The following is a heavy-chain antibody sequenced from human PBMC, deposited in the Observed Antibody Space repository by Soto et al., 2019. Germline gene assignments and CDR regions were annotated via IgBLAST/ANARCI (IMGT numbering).Heavy chain of an antibody. V-gene: IGHV5-51*01. CDR3: ARDQRYCTNGVCPGDDY. CDR1: GYRFTTYW. Sequence: GESLKISWTVSGYRFTTYWIGWVPQMPGEGLEWMGIIYPGDSDARYSPSFQGLVTISAYKSIFTAYLQWSSLGDEDTAVYYCARDQRYCTNGVCPGDDYWGQGTLVTVSS. D-gene: IGHD2-8*01. CDR2: IYPGDSDA. J-gene: IGHJ4*02.